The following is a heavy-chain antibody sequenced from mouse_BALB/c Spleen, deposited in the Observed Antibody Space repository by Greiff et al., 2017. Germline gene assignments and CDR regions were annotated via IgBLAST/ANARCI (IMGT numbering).Heavy chain of an antibody. CDR2: ISYSGST. CDR1: GDSITSGY. J-gene: IGHJ1*01. V-gene: IGHV3-8*02. CDR3: ARGGLRRDWYFDV. D-gene: IGHD2-2*01. Sequence: DVQLVESGPSLVKPSQTLSLTCSVTGDSITSGYWNWIRKFPGNKLEYMGYISYSGSTYYNPSLKSRISITRDTSKNQYYLQLNSVTTEDTATYYCARGGLRRDWYFDVWGAGTTVTVSS.